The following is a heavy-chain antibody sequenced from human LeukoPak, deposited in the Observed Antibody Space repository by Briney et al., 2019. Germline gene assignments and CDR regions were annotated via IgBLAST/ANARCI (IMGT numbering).Heavy chain of an antibody. CDR1: GFTFNYSW. J-gene: IGHJ4*02. Sequence: GGSLRLSCAASGFTFNYSWMSWVRQAPGKGLQWVANIKQHGSEKSYLDSVRGRFTISRDNTKNSLFLQMNSLRAEDTAVHYCARVGIDYLASYHFDQWGQGTLVTVSS. D-gene: IGHD2/OR15-2a*01. CDR3: ARVGIDYLASYHFDQ. CDR2: IKQHGSEK. V-gene: IGHV3-7*01.